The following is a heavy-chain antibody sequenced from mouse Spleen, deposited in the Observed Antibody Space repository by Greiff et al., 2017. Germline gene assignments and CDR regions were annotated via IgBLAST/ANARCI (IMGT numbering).Heavy chain of an antibody. V-gene: IGHV1-82*01. CDR1: GYAFSSSW. Sequence: QVQLQQSGPELVKPGASVKISCKASGYAFSSSWMNWVKQRPGKGLEWIGRIYPGDGDTNYNGKFKGKATLTADKSSSTAYMQLSSLTSEDSAVYFCARGAMITTWYFDVWGAGTTVTVSS. J-gene: IGHJ1*01. CDR3: ARGAMITTWYFDV. D-gene: IGHD2-4*01. CDR2: IYPGDGDT.